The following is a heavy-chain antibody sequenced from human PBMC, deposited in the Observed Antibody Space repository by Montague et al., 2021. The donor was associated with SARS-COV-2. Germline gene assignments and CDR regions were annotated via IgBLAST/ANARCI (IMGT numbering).Heavy chain of an antibody. CDR3: ISPYGGAYYYGLDV. CDR2: ITHKANNSAT. V-gene: IGHV3-73*01. CDR1: GFTFSDSP. Sequence: SLRLSCAASGFTFSDSPMHWVRQASGKGLEWVGRITHKANNSATAYAASVKGRFIISRDDSKNTAYLQMNSLIIEDTAVYYCISPYGGAYYYGLDVWGQGTTVTVSS. D-gene: IGHD4-23*01. J-gene: IGHJ6*02.